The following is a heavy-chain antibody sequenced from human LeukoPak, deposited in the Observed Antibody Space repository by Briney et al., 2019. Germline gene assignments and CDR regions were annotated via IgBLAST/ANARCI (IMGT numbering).Heavy chain of an antibody. J-gene: IGHJ4*02. CDR2: ISDSGGRT. Sequence: GGSLRLSCAVSGTTLSNYGMSWVRQAPGKGLDWVAGISDSGGRTKYADSVKVRFTISRDNPKNALFLQMNSLRPEDTAVYFCAKRGVVIRVILVGFHKEANYFDSWGQGALVTVSS. CDR1: GTTLSNYG. CDR3: AKRGVVIRVILVGFHKEANYFDS. V-gene: IGHV3-23*01. D-gene: IGHD3-22*01.